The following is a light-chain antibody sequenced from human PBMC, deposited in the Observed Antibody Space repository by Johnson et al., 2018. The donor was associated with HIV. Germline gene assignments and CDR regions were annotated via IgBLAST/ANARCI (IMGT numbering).Light chain of an antibody. J-gene: IGLJ1*01. CDR1: SSNIGNNY. CDR2: ENN. V-gene: IGLV1-51*02. CDR3: GTWDSSLSAYV. Sequence: QSVLTQPPSVSAAPGQKVTISCSGSSSNIGNNYVSWYQQLPGTAPKVLIHENNKRPSGIPDRFSGSKSGTSATLGIPGLQPGDEADYYCGTWDSSLSAYVFGSGTKVTVL.